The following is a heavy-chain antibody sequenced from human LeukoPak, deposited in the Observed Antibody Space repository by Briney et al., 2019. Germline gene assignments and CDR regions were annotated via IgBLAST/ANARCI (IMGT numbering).Heavy chain of an antibody. V-gene: IGHV1-45*02. Sequence: GASVKVSCKASGYTFTGYYMHWVRQAPGQALEWMGWITPFNGNTNYAQKFQDRVTITRDRSMSTAYMELSSLRSEDTAMYYCARWSTEDYDFWSGYHDAFDIWGQGTMVTVSS. CDR1: GYTFTGYY. CDR3: ARWSTEDYDFWSGYHDAFDI. CDR2: ITPFNGNT. J-gene: IGHJ3*02. D-gene: IGHD3-3*01.